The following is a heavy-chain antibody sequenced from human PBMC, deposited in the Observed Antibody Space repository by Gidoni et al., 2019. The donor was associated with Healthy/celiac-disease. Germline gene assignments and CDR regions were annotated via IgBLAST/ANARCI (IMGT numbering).Heavy chain of an antibody. Sequence: QVQLVQSGAEVKKPGASVKVSCKASGYTFTSYCISWVRQAPGQGLEWTGWISAYNGNTNYAQKRQGRVTMTTDTSTSTAYMELRSLRSDDTAVYYCARPPFRNIVVVVAAPEDYWGQGTLVTVSS. CDR3: ARPPFRNIVVVVAAPEDY. D-gene: IGHD2-15*01. CDR2: ISAYNGNT. J-gene: IGHJ4*02. V-gene: IGHV1-18*01. CDR1: GYTFTSYC.